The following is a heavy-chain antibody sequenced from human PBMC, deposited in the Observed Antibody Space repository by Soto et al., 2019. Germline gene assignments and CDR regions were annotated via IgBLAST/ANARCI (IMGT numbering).Heavy chain of an antibody. J-gene: IGHJ6*02. Sequence: PSQTLSLTCAVNGGSFREYYWSWLRQPPGKGLEWIGEINHSGTTHYTPSLKRRINISIDTSKNQFSLNLTSVTAADTATYYCARDIIAVIGGEIYYYFGMDVWGQGTTVTVSS. CDR2: INHSGTT. V-gene: IGHV4-34*01. D-gene: IGHD3-16*01. CDR3: ARDIIAVIGGEIYYYFGMDV. CDR1: GGSFREYY.